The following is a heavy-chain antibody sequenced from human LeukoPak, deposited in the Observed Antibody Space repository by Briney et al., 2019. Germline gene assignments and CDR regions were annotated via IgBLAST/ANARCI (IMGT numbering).Heavy chain of an antibody. CDR2: INPNSGGT. CDR1: GYTLTELS. V-gene: IGHV1-2*02. CDR3: ARVNTMSNYGETHLEDY. D-gene: IGHD4-17*01. J-gene: IGHJ4*02. Sequence: GASVKVSCKVSGYTLTELSMHWVRQAPGQGLEWMGWINPNSGGTNYAQKFQGRVTMTRDTSISTVYMELSRLRSDDTAVYYCARVNTMSNYGETHLEDYWSQGTLVTVSS.